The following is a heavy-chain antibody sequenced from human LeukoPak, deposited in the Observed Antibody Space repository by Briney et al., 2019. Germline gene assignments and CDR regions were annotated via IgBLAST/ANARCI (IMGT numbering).Heavy chain of an antibody. CDR2: ITGSSSNT. V-gene: IGHV3-9*01. J-gene: IGHJ4*02. CDR1: GFTFDDYA. CDR3: AKKTAGRYPFDD. D-gene: IGHD1-1*01. Sequence: GRSLRLSCAASGFTFDDYAMHWVRQAPGKGLEWVSGITGSSSNTEYADSVEGRFTISRDNSMNTLYLQMKSLRAEDTAIYYCAKKTAGRYPFDDWGQGTLVTVSS.